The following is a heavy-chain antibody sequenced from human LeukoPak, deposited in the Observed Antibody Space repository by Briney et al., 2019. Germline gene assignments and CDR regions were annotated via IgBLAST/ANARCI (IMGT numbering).Heavy chain of an antibody. V-gene: IGHV6-1*01. Sequence: SQTLSLTCAISGYSVSTASNASYWIRQTPSRCLEWLGRTYYNSKWYTDYAVSVSGRTTINPDTSRNQLSLQLSFVTPEDTAVYYCVRLNWRRKAFGVWGQGTMVTVSS. J-gene: IGHJ3*01. CDR2: TYYNSKWYT. CDR1: GYSVSTASNA. CDR3: VRLNWRRKAFGV. D-gene: IGHD1-20*01.